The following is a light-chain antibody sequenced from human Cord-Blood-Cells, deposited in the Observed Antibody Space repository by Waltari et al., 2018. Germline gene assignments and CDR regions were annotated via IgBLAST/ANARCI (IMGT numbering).Light chain of an antibody. V-gene: IGLV1-44*01. J-gene: IGLJ2*01. CDR1: SSNIGSNT. Sequence: QSVLTQPPSASGTPGQRVTISCSGSSSNIGSNTVNWYQQLPGTAPKLLIYSNNQRPSGAPDRFSGSKSGTSASLAISGLQSEDEADYYCAAWDDSLNGQVVFGGGTKLTVL. CDR2: SNN. CDR3: AAWDDSLNGQVV.